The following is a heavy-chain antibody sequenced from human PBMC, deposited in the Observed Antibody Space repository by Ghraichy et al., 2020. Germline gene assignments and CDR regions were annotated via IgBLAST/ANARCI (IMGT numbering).Heavy chain of an antibody. CDR3: AKEMDTRGWYSADY. CDR1: GFTFSNYA. V-gene: IGHV3-23*01. CDR2: IRGSGVNT. Sequence: GSLRLSCAASGFTFSNYAMSWLRQPPGKGLEWVSAIRGSGVNTYNADSVKGRFTVSRDNSKNSLYLQMNSLRAEDTAVYYCAKEMDTRGWYSADYWGQGTLVTGSS. J-gene: IGHJ4*02. D-gene: IGHD6-19*01.